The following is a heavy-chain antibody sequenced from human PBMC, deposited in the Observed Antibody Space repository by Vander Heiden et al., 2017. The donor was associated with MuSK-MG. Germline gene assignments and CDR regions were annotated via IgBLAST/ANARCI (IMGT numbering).Heavy chain of an antibody. CDR2: ISGSGGNT. CDR1: GFTFSSHG. D-gene: IGHD6-13*01. J-gene: IGHJ4*02. V-gene: IGHV3-23*01. CDR3: ARDTSSWYY. Sequence: EVPLLESGGGLVQPGGSLRLSCAASGFTFSSHGMNWVRQAPGKGLEWVSGISGSGGNTYYAEFVKGRFTISRDNTKNTLYLQMNSLRAEDTAVYYCARDTSSWYYWGPGTLVTVSS.